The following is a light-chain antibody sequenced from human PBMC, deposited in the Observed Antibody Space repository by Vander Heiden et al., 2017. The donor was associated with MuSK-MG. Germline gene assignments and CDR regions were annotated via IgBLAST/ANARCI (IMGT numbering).Light chain of an antibody. J-gene: IGKJ1*01. V-gene: IGKV1-5*03. CDR3: QQDKSYPPWT. CDR2: KAS. Sequence: DIQMTQSPSTLSASVGDRVTITCRASQSVSTSLAWYQQKPGEAPKILIYKASTLQSGVPSRFSGSGYGTDFTLTISSRQPDDFATYYCQQDKSYPPWTFGQGTKVEI. CDR1: QSVSTS.